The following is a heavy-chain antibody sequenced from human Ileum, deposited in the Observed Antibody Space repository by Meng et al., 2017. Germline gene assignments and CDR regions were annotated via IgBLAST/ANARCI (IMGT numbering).Heavy chain of an antibody. CDR3: ASGGDTIFGVVTTFDY. CDR1: GGTFSSYA. J-gene: IGHJ4*02. Sequence: QRVQPGAGWKMPGPLVKVSLKACGGTFSSYAIICVRQAPGQGLEWMGGIIPIFGTANYAQKFQGRVTITADKSTSTAYMELSSLRSEDTAVYYCASGGDTIFGVVTTFDYWGQGTLVTVSS. D-gene: IGHD3-3*01. V-gene: IGHV1-69*14. CDR2: IIPIFGTA.